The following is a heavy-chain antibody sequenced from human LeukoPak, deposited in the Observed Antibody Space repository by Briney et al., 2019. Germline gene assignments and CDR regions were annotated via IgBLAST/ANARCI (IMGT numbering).Heavy chain of an antibody. CDR1: GYTFTGYY. V-gene: IGHV1-2*02. D-gene: IGHD3-9*01. CDR2: INPNSGGT. CDR3: AIDISPMSVDWPDY. J-gene: IGHJ4*02. Sequence: ASVKVSCKASGYTFTGYYMHWVRQATGQGLEWMGWINPNSGGTNYAQKFQGRVTMTRDTSISTAYMELSRLRSDDTAVYYCAIDISPMSVDWPDYWGQGTLVTVSS.